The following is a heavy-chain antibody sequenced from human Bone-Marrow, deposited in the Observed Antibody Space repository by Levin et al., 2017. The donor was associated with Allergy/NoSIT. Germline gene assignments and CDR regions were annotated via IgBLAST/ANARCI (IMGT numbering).Heavy chain of an antibody. CDR3: ARRGSAVTHHFDY. D-gene: IGHD2-21*02. CDR2: IYYSGST. CDR1: GGSISSSSYY. V-gene: IGHV4-39*01. Sequence: SETLSLTCTVSGGSISSSSYYWGWIRQPPGKGLEWIGSIYYSGSTYYNPSLKSRVTISVDTSKNQFSLKLSSVTAADTAVYYCARRGSAVTHHFDYWGQGTLVTVSS. J-gene: IGHJ4*02.